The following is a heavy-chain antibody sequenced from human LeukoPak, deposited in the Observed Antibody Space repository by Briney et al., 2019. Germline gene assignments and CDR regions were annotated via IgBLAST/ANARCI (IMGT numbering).Heavy chain of an antibody. CDR2: IIPIFGTA. J-gene: IGHJ6*03. D-gene: IGHD1-26*01. Sequence: SVKVSCKASGGTFSSYAISWVRPAPGQGLEWMGGIIPIFGTANYAQKFQGRVTITADESTSTAYMELSSLRSEDTAVYYCARDREVGATPGYYMDVWGKGTTVTVTS. CDR1: GGTFSSYA. V-gene: IGHV1-69*13. CDR3: ARDREVGATPGYYMDV.